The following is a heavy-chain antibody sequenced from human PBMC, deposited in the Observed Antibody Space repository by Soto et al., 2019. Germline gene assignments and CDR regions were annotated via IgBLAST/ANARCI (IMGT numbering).Heavy chain of an antibody. Sequence: ASVKVSCKASGYTFTSYDINWVRQATGQGLEWMGWMNPNSGNTGYAQKFQGRVTMTRNTSISTAYMELSRLRSEDTAVYYCARWFGGYDHMGGYYYYYMDVWGKGTTVTVSS. V-gene: IGHV1-8*01. CDR1: GYTFTSYD. CDR2: MNPNSGNT. D-gene: IGHD5-12*01. J-gene: IGHJ6*03. CDR3: ARWFGGYDHMGGYYYYYMDV.